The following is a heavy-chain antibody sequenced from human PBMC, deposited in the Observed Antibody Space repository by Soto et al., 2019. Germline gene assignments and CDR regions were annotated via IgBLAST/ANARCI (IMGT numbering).Heavy chain of an antibody. D-gene: IGHD6-13*01. CDR1: GYTFTSYG. Sequence: PRASVKVSCKASGYTFTSYGISWVRQAPGQGLEWMGWISAYNGNTNYAQKLQGRVTMTTDTSTSTAYMELRSLRSDDTAVYYCARDRQQLVLPHEYFQHWGQGTLVTVSS. CDR2: ISAYNGNT. J-gene: IGHJ1*01. V-gene: IGHV1-18*01. CDR3: ARDRQQLVLPHEYFQH.